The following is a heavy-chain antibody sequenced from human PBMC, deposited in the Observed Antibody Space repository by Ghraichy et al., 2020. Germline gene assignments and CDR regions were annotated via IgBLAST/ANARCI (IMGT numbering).Heavy chain of an antibody. CDR1: GFIFSGYW. J-gene: IGHJ4*02. D-gene: IGHD4-23*01. CDR2: IKKDGSEK. V-gene: IGHV3-7*01. CDR3: ARDLGGGSYFDY. Sequence: GESLNISCAASGFIFSGYWMSWVRQAPGKGPEWVANIKKDGSEKYYVDSVKGRFTISRDNAKNSLYLQMNSLRAEDTAVYYCARDLGGGSYFDYWGQGALVTVSS.